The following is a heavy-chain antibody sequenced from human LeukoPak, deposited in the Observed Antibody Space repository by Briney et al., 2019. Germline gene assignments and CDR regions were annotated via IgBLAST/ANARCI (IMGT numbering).Heavy chain of an antibody. CDR2: MYPGDSDT. J-gene: IGHJ4*02. CDR1: GYKFTDHW. D-gene: IGHD3-16*02. Sequence: PGESLKISCKTSGYKFTDHWIAWVRQMPGKGLEWMGIMYPGDSDTGYSPSLQGQVTISADKSISTAYLQWSSLKVSDTAMYYCARSHGYPYYFDYWGQGTLVTVSS. CDR3: ARSHGYPYYFDY. V-gene: IGHV5-51*01.